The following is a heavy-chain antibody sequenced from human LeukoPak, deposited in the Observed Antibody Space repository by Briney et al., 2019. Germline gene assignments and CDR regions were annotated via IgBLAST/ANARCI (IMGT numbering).Heavy chain of an antibody. CDR2: ISITSKTI. J-gene: IGHJ6*02. CDR1: GFTFNSND. V-gene: IGHV3-48*02. Sequence: GGSLRLSCAGSGFTFNSNDMTWVRQPPGKGLEWVSYISITSKTIKYADSVKGRFTISRDNAKNSLYLQMNSLRDEDTAVYYCARGNGFPEATDGMDVWGQGTTVTVSS. CDR3: ARGNGFPEATDGMDV. D-gene: IGHD1-26*01.